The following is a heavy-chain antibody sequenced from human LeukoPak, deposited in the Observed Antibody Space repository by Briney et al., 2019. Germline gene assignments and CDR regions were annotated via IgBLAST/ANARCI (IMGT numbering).Heavy chain of an antibody. Sequence: KAGGSLRLSCAASGFTFSSYSMNWVRQAPGKGLEWVSSISSSSSYIYYADSVKGRFTISRDNAKNSLYLQTNSLRAEDTAVYYCARDPISAYGEVWYFDLWGRGTLVTVSS. CDR1: GFTFSSYS. CDR2: ISSSSSYI. V-gene: IGHV3-21*01. D-gene: IGHD4-17*01. J-gene: IGHJ2*01. CDR3: ARDPISAYGEVWYFDL.